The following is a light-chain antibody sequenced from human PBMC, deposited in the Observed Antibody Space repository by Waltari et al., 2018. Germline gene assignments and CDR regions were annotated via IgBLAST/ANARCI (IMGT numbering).Light chain of an antibody. CDR1: ESVADS. V-gene: IGKV3-11*01. J-gene: IGKJ1*01. CDR2: DAS. Sequence: EIVLTQSPAILSLSPGDRAPLTCRASESVADSLAWYQQKPGQSPRLLIYDASHRATGIPARFSASGTGTDFTLVISSLESEDFAVYVCQQRYTWPRTFGQGAKVEIK. CDR3: QQRYTWPRT.